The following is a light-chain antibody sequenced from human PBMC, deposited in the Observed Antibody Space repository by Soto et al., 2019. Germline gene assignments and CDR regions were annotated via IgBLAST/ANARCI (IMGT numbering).Light chain of an antibody. J-gene: IGKJ1*01. CDR2: AAS. CDR3: QHYYNYPWT. V-gene: IGKV1-8*01. CDR1: QDIHNY. Sequence: AVLLTQSPSSFSASTGDRATITCRASQDIHNYLAWYQQVPGKAPKLLLYAASIFQTGVPSRFSGSGSGTDFPLTIDGLQSEDFATYFCQHYYNYPWTFGQGTTVE.